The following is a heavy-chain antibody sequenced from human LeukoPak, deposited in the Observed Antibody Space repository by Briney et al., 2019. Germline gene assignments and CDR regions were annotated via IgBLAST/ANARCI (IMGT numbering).Heavy chain of an antibody. J-gene: IGHJ2*01. CDR1: GFNFSNYW. V-gene: IGHV3-74*01. D-gene: IGHD1-1*01. Sequence: GGSLRLSCAVSGFNFSNYWMYWVRQAPGKRLVWVARINSDGSSTTYADSVEGRFTISRDNTKSMLHLQMHSLRVDDSAVYFSTRTTTTADWYFDLWGRGTLVTVSS. CDR2: INSDGSST. CDR3: TRTTTTADWYFDL.